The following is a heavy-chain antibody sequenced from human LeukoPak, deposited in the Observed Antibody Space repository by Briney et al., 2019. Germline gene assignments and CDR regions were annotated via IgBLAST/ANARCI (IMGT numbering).Heavy chain of an antibody. CDR2: IRQDGDTK. D-gene: IGHD6-13*01. Sequence: PGGSLRLSCAAYGFTFSDYWMHWVRQAPGKGLEWVANIRQDGDTKYYVDSVKGRFTISRDNAMNSLYLQMNSLRAEDTAIYYCARSLPYGTTWYGRSDFWGQGTLVTVSS. CDR3: ARSLPYGTTWYGRSDF. V-gene: IGHV3-7*03. J-gene: IGHJ4*02. CDR1: GFTFSDYW.